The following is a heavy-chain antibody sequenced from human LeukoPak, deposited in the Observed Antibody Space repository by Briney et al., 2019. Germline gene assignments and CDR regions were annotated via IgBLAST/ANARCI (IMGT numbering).Heavy chain of an antibody. J-gene: IGHJ4*02. CDR1: GFTISSYA. Sequence: GGSLRLSCAASGFTISSYAMHWVRQAPGKGLEWEAVISYDGTNKYYADSVKGRFTISRDNSKNTLYLQMNSLRAEDTAVYYCAKGVSSGWYGDDYWGQGTLVTVSS. V-gene: IGHV3-30*04. D-gene: IGHD6-19*01. CDR3: AKGVSSGWYGDDY. CDR2: ISYDGTNK.